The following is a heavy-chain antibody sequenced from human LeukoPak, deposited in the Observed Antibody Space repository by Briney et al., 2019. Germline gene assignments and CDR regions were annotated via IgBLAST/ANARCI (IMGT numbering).Heavy chain of an antibody. J-gene: IGHJ4*02. D-gene: IGHD5-24*01. CDR2: IYYSGHT. CDR1: GGSFSGYY. Sequence: PSETLSLTCAVYGGSFSGYYWNWIRQPPGKGLEWIGYIYYSGHTNYNPSLNSRVAISIDTSKNQFSLKLNSLTAADTAVYYCARATWNGYMFDYWGQGSLVTVTS. CDR3: ARATWNGYMFDY. V-gene: IGHV4-34*11.